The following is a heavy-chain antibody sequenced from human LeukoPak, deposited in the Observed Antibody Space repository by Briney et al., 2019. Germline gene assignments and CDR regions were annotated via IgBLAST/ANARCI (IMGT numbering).Heavy chain of an antibody. D-gene: IGHD2-2*01. Sequence: GGSLRLSCAASGFTFSSYGMHWVRQAPGKGLEWVAFIRYDGSNKYYADSVKGRFTISRDNSKNTLYLQMNSLRAEDTAVYYCARYCSSTSCYSSSYYYYYMDVWGKGTTVTVSS. CDR3: ARYCSSTSCYSSSYYYYYMDV. CDR1: GFTFSSYG. V-gene: IGHV3-30*02. CDR2: IRYDGSNK. J-gene: IGHJ6*03.